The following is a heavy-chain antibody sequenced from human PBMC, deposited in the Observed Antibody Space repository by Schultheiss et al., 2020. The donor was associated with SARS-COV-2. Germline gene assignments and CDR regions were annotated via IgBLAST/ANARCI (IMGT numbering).Heavy chain of an antibody. D-gene: IGHD3-3*01. CDR2: IYHSGST. CDR3: TRTGEFTIFGPRYLYGMDG. J-gene: IGHJ6*02. Sequence: SETLSLTWAVSGGPISSSNWWSWVRQLPGKGLEWIVEIYHSGSTNYNPSRKSRVTISVDTSKNQISLKLCSVTGADTAVYYCTRTGEFTIFGPRYLYGMDGWRQGTTVT. V-gene: IGHV4-4*02. CDR1: GGPISSSNW.